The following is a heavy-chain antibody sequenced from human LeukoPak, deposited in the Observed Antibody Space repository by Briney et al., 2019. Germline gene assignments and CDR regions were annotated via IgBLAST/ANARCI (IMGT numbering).Heavy chain of an antibody. V-gene: IGHV1-69*05. Sequence: SVKISCKASGGTFSSHGISWVRQAPGQGLEWVGGIIPIFGATNYAQKFQGRVTITTDESTSTAYMELSSLRSEDTALYYCARRWPHSSGYYLFDYWGQGTLVTVSS. J-gene: IGHJ4*02. D-gene: IGHD3-22*01. CDR2: IIPIFGAT. CDR1: GGTFSSHG. CDR3: ARRWPHSSGYYLFDY.